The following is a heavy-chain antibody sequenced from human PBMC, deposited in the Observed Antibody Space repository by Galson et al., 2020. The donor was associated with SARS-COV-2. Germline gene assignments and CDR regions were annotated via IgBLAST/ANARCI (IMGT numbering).Heavy chain of an antibody. CDR3: ATSGLQYWKIVAINEHHPAY. CDR1: GFTFRSYD. V-gene: IGHV3-30*03. D-gene: IGHD4-4*01. CDR2: TSFDGSQR. J-gene: IGHJ4*02. Sequence: GGSLRLSCAASGFTFRSYDMHWVRQTPGKGLEWVATTSFDGSQRDYADSVRGRFTISRDNSRNTLFLQMNSLRPEDTAVYFCATSGLQYWKIVAINEHHPAYWGQGTLVTVSS.